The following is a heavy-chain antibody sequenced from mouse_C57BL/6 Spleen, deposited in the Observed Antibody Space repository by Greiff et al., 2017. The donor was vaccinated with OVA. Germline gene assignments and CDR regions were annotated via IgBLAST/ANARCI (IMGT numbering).Heavy chain of an antibody. CDR3: ASFFRDRGLAY. D-gene: IGHD3-2*01. V-gene: IGHV1-80*01. Sequence: QVQLQQSGAELVKPGASVKISCTASGYAFSSYWMNWVKQRPGKGLEWIGLICPGDGDTNYNGKFTGKATLTADTSSSTAYMKLSSLTSEDSAVYFGASFFRDRGLAYWGQGTLVTVSA. J-gene: IGHJ3*01. CDR2: ICPGDGDT. CDR1: GYAFSSYW.